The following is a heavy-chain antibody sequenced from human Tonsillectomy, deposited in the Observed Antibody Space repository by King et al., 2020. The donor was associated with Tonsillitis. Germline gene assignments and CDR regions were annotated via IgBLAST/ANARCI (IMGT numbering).Heavy chain of an antibody. CDR2: ISGSGGST. CDR1: GFTFSSYA. V-gene: IGHV3-23*04. J-gene: IGHJ4*02. D-gene: IGHD4-23*01. CDR3: AKELFSGTTVAPYPDY. Sequence: EVQLVESGGGLVQPGGSLRLSCAASGFTFSSYAMSWVRQAPGKGLEWVSAISGSGGSTYYADSVKGRFTISRDNSKNTLYLQMNSLRAEDTAVYYFAKELFSGTTVAPYPDYWGQGTLVTVSS.